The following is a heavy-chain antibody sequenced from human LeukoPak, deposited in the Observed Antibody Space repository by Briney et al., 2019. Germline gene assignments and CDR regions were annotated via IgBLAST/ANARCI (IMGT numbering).Heavy chain of an antibody. CDR1: GFTFSTYW. CDR2: IDGDGSDT. V-gene: IGHV3-74*01. D-gene: IGHD5-18*01. Sequence: GGSLRLSCAASGFTFSTYWMHWVRQAPGKGLVWVSRIDGDGSDTNFADSVKGRFTISRDNAKNTVSLQMNSLRVEDTGLYYCVRGLDSYSYAYGLYWGQGTLVTVSS. CDR3: VRGLDSYSYAYGLY. J-gene: IGHJ4*02.